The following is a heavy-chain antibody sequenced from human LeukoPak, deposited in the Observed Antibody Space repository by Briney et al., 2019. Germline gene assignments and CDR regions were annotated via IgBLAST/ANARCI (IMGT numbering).Heavy chain of an antibody. Sequence: GGSLRLSCAASGFTFDDYAMHWVRQAPGKGLEWVSGISWNSGSIGYADSVKGRFTISRDNAKNSLYLQMNSLRAEDTAVYYCARGSGGSYPLDYWGQGTLVTVSS. V-gene: IGHV3-9*01. CDR3: ARGSGGSYPLDY. CDR1: GFTFDDYA. CDR2: ISWNSGSI. J-gene: IGHJ4*02. D-gene: IGHD2-15*01.